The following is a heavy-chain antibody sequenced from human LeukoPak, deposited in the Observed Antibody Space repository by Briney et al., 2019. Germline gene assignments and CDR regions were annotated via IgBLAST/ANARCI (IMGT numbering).Heavy chain of an antibody. Sequence: SETLSLTCAVYGGSFSGYYWSWIRQPPGKGLEWIGEINHSGSTNYKPSLKSRVTISVDTSRNQFSLKLSSVTAADTTVYYCAREDAEQMDISFDICGQGTMVTVSS. J-gene: IGHJ3*02. CDR2: INHSGST. CDR3: AREDAEQMDISFDI. CDR1: GGSFSGYY. D-gene: IGHD1-26*01. V-gene: IGHV4-34*01.